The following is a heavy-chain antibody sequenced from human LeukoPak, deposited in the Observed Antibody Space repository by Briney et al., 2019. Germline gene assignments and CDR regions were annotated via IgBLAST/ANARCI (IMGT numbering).Heavy chain of an antibody. V-gene: IGHV4-59*01. Sequence: SETLSLTCTVSGGSISSYYWSWIRHPPGKGLEWIGYIYYSGSTNYNPSLKSRVTISVDTSKNQFSLKLSSVTAADTAVYYCASDAEDDFWSGYYLMGFDPWGQGTLVTVSS. J-gene: IGHJ5*02. CDR1: GGSISSYY. CDR3: ASDAEDDFWSGYYLMGFDP. CDR2: IYYSGST. D-gene: IGHD3-3*01.